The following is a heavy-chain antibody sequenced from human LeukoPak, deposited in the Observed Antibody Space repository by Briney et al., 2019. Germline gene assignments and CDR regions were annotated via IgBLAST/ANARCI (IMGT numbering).Heavy chain of an antibody. CDR2: IRNVGNDK. J-gene: IGHJ4*02. CDR3: AKEYTGTFSPFPSYFDN. V-gene: IGHV3-30*02. CDR1: GFTFDCCG. Sequence: GGSLTLSCAASGFTFDCCGMHWVRQAPGKGLEWVAFIRNVGNDKYYADSVKGRFTISRDNSKNTLYLQMNSLRAEDTAIYYCAKEYTGTFSPFPSYFDNWGQGTLVTVSS. D-gene: IGHD1-26*01.